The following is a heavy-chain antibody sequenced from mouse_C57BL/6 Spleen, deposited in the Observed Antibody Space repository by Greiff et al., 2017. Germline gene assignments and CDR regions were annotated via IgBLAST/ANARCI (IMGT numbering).Heavy chain of an antibody. CDR1: GYTFTSYW. V-gene: IGHV1-52*01. J-gene: IGHJ4*01. CDR3: ARKGDYEAGEAMDY. Sequence: QVQLQQPGAELVRPGSSVTLSCKASGYTFTSYWMHWVKQRPIQGLEWIGNIDPSDSVTHYNQKFKDKATLPVDKSSSTAYMQLSSRTSEDSAVYYCARKGDYEAGEAMDYWGQGTSVTVSS. CDR2: IDPSDSVT. D-gene: IGHD2-4*01.